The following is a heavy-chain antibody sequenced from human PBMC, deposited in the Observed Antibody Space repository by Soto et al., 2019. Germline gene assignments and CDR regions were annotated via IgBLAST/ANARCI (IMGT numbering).Heavy chain of an antibody. CDR1: GFTFSSYG. V-gene: IGHV3-33*01. CDR3: ARMAYSSSWYYFDY. CDR2: IWYDGSNK. J-gene: IGHJ4*02. D-gene: IGHD6-13*01. Sequence: HPGGSLRLSCAASGFTFSSYGMHWVRQAPGKGLEWVAVIWYDGSNKYYADSVKGRFTISRDNSKNTLYLQMNSLRAEDTAVYYCARMAYSSSWYYFDYWGQGTLVTVSS.